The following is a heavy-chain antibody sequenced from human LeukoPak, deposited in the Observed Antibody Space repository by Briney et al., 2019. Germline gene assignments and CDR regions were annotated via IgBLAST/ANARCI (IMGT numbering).Heavy chain of an antibody. CDR1: GFSFSRFW. Sequence: GGSLRLSCAASGFSFSRFWMTWVRQAPGKGLEWVANINEDGSQIYYVGSVKGRFTVSRDNARDSLYLQMTSLRVEDTAIYYCARDATRGGDFDYWGQGTLVTVSS. V-gene: IGHV3-7*01. CDR3: ARDATRGGDFDY. J-gene: IGHJ4*02. CDR2: INEDGSQI. D-gene: IGHD3-16*01.